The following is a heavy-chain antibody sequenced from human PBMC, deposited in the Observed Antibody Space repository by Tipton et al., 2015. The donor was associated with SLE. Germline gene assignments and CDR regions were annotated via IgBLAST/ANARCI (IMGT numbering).Heavy chain of an antibody. CDR1: GFTFSDYY. CDR3: ASPLAAGTWYYYGMDV. V-gene: IGHV3-23*01. Sequence: SLRLSCAASGFTFSDYYMSWIRQAPGKGLEWVSAISGSGGSTYYADSVKGRFTISRDNSKNTLYLQMNSLRAEDTAVYYCASPLAAGTWYYYGMDVWGQGTTVTVSS. D-gene: IGHD6-13*01. J-gene: IGHJ6*02. CDR2: ISGSGGST.